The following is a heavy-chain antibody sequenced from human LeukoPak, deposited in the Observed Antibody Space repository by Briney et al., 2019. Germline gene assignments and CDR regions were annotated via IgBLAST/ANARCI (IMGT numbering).Heavy chain of an antibody. CDR1: GGSISSGGYY. J-gene: IGHJ4*02. CDR3: ARGATLEYSSARVAFDY. V-gene: IGHV4-30-2*01. CDR2: IYHSGST. Sequence: PSETLSLTCTVSGGSISSGGYYWSWIRQPPGKGLEWIGYIYHSGSTYYNPSLKSRVTISVDRSKNQFSLKLSSVTAADTAVYYCARGATLEYSSARVAFDYWGQGTLVTVSS. D-gene: IGHD6-6*01.